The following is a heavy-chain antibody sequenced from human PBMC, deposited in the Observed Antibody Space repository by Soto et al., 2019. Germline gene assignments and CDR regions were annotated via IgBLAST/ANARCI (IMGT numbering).Heavy chain of an antibody. CDR3: ARELGGSGSYYYYGMDV. Sequence: SETLSLTCTFSRVSIRSGGYYWSWIRKHPGKGLEWIGYIYYSGSTYYNPSLKSRVTISVDTSKNQFSLKLSSVTAADTAVYYCARELGGSGSYYYYGMDVWGRGTTVT. CDR1: RVSIRSGGYY. D-gene: IGHD3-10*01. CDR2: IYYSGST. V-gene: IGHV4-31*03. J-gene: IGHJ6*02.